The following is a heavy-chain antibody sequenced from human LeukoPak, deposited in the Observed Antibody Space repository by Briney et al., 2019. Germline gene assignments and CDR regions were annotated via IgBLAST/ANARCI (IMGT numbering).Heavy chain of an antibody. V-gene: IGHV4-59*12. CDR3: ARSHRVLEDY. CDR2: IYHSGST. J-gene: IGHJ4*02. D-gene: IGHD1-14*01. CDR1: GGSISGYY. Sequence: PSETLSLTCTVSGGSISGYYWSWIRQPPGKGLEWIGYIYHSGSTYYNPSLKSRVTISVDRSKNQFSLKLSSVTAADTAVYYCARSHRVLEDYWGQGTLVTVSS.